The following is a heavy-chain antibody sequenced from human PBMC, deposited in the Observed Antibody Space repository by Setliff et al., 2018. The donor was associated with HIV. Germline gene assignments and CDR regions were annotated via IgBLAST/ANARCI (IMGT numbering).Heavy chain of an antibody. CDR3: ARASYYYDSSGWVDY. V-gene: IGHV3-48*03. D-gene: IGHD3-22*01. Sequence: GGSLRLSCAASGFISSSYEMNWVRQAPGKGLEWVSYISGLGGGTIYYADSVRGRFTISRDDAEKSVYLQMNSLRAEDTAVYYCARASYYYDSSGWVDYWGQGTLVTVSS. CDR1: GFISSSYE. J-gene: IGHJ4*02. CDR2: ISGLGGGTI.